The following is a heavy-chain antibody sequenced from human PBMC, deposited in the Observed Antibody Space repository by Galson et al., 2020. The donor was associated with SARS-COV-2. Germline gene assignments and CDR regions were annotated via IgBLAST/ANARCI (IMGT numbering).Heavy chain of an antibody. CDR1: GYTFTGNY. J-gene: IGHJ6*02. D-gene: IGHD5-12*01. CDR3: ARDLRLIVASLYGMDF. Sequence: ASVKVSCKASGYTFTGNYMHWVRQAPGQGLEWMGWINPNSGGTNYAQKFQGRVTMTRDKSISTAYMELSRLRSDDTAVYYCARDLRLIVASLYGMDFWGQGTTVTVSS. V-gene: IGHV1-2*02. CDR2: INPNSGGT.